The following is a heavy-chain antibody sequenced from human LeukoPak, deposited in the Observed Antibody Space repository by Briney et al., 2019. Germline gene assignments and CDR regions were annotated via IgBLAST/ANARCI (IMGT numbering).Heavy chain of an antibody. D-gene: IGHD3-10*01. CDR2: IRTRSSYI. CDR3: ARDKDFGFDY. Sequence: PGGSLRLSCAASGFTLSSYSMNWVRQAPGKGLEWVSSIRTRSSYIYYADSVKGRFTISRDNAKNSLYLQMNSLRADDTAVYYCARDKDFGFDYWGQGTLVTVSS. V-gene: IGHV3-21*01. CDR1: GFTLSSYS. J-gene: IGHJ4*02.